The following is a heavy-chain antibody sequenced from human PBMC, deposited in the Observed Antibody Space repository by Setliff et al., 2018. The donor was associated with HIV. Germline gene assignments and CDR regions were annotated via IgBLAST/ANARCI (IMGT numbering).Heavy chain of an antibody. CDR2: IWFDGSYE. J-gene: IGHJ3*02. CDR3: ARDSYIQFAFET. V-gene: IGHV3-33*01. Sequence: GGSLRLSCAASGFTFGSYAMHWVRQAPGKGLEWVAVIWFDGSYEQYADSVKGRFTISRDNSKNMLYLQMNSLRGEDTAVYYCARDSYIQFAFETWGQGTKVTVSS. CDR1: GFTFGSYA.